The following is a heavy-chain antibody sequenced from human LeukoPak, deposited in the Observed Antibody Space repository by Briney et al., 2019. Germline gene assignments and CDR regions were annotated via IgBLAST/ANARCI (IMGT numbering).Heavy chain of an antibody. Sequence: PGGSLRLSCGASGFTFSSYPMSWVRQAPGKGREGVSAIAGRGDNTYYAASVKGRFTISRDNSKNTVSLQMRSLRAEDTAVYYCTKGFGWDAFFDSWGQGTLVTVSS. D-gene: IGHD6-19*01. V-gene: IGHV3-23*01. CDR2: IAGRGDNT. CDR3: TKGFGWDAFFDS. J-gene: IGHJ4*02. CDR1: GFTFSSYP.